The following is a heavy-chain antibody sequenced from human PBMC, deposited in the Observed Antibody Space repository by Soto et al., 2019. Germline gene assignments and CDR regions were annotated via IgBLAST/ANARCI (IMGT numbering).Heavy chain of an antibody. CDR1: GDTFHNYA. CDR2: ISGSGDST. CDR3: AKVSRGIGVVPAALN. Sequence: EVQLLESGGGLEQPGGSLRLSCVGSGDTFHNYAMTWVRQAPGKGLEWVSGISGSGDSTYYADSVRGRFTISRDDSKNTLYLQMNSLRPEYTAVYYCAKVSRGIGVVPAALNWGQGTLVNVSS. J-gene: IGHJ4*02. V-gene: IGHV3-23*01. D-gene: IGHD2-2*01.